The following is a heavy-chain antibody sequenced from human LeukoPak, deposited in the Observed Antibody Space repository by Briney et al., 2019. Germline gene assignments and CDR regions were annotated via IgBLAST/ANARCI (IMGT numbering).Heavy chain of an antibody. CDR3: ARPITKYTAVVWDY. V-gene: IGHV1-2*02. CDR1: EYTFTDYF. Sequence: ASVKVSCKTSEYTFTDYFINWVRQAPGQGLEWMGWINPYSGATNYVQKFQGRVRMTRDTSIGTAYMELSSLTSDDTAIYYCARPITKYTAVVWDYWGQGTLVTVSS. D-gene: IGHD5-18*01. J-gene: IGHJ4*02. CDR2: INPYSGAT.